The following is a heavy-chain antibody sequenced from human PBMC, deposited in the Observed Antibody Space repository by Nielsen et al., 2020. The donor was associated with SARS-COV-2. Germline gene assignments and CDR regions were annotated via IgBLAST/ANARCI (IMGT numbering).Heavy chain of an antibody. CDR3: ARDTYYYGSGSYYPTYYGMDV. D-gene: IGHD3-10*01. CDR1: GGTFSSYA. Sequence: SVKVSCKASGGTFSSYAISWVRQAPGQGLEWMGGIIPIFGTANYAQKFQGRVTITADESTSTAYMELSSLRSEDTAVYYCARDTYYYGSGSYYPTYYGMDVWGQGTTVTVSS. CDR2: IIPIFGTA. V-gene: IGHV1-69*13. J-gene: IGHJ6*02.